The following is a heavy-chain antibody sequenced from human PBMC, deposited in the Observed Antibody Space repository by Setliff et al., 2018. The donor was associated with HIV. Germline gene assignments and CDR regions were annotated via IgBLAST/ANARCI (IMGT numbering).Heavy chain of an antibody. CDR1: GYTFTSYG. D-gene: IGHD2-21*02. J-gene: IGHJ4*02. Sequence: ASVKVSCKASGYTFTSYGISWVRQAPGQGLEWMGWISAYNGNTSYAQKLQGRVTMTTDTSTSTAYMELRSLRSDDTAVYYCARVGSVVVVTAIDYWGQGTLVTVSS. CDR3: ARVGSVVVVTAIDY. CDR2: ISAYNGNT. V-gene: IGHV1-18*01.